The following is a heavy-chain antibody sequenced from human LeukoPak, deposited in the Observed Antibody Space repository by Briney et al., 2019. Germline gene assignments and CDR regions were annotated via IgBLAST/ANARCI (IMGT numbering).Heavy chain of an antibody. CDR1: GGSISNYY. V-gene: IGHV4-59*01. CDR3: ARAGTTYYYDDHVFNS. D-gene: IGHD3-22*01. Sequence: SETLSLTCTVSGGSISNYYWSWIRQPPGKGLEWIGHIYNSVNTNYNPSLQSRVIISVDPSKNQFSLKLSSVTAADTAVYYCARAGTTYYYDDHVFNSWGPGTMVTVSS. CDR2: IYNSVNT. J-gene: IGHJ3*02.